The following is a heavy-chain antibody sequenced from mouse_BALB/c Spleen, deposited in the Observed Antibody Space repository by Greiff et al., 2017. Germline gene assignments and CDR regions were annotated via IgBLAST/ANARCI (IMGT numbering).Heavy chain of an antibody. J-gene: IGHJ1*01. Sequence: EVKLVESGGGLVKPGGSLKLSCAASGFAFSSYDMSWVRQTPEKRLEWVAYISSGGGSTYYPDTVKGRFTISRDNAKNTLYLQMSSLKSEDTAMYYCARHRTDYYGSSYGYWYFDVWGAGTTVTVSS. CDR2: ISSGGGST. CDR1: GFAFSSYD. V-gene: IGHV5-12-1*01. CDR3: ARHRTDYYGSSYGYWYFDV. D-gene: IGHD1-1*01.